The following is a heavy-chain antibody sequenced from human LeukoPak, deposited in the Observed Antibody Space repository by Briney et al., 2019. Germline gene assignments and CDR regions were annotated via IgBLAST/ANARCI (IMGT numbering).Heavy chain of an antibody. J-gene: IGHJ4*02. D-gene: IGHD2-2*01. CDR3: ARLIVVVPAATYYFDY. Sequence: SETLSLTCTVSGGSISSGGYYWSWIRQPPGKGLEWIGYIYHSGSTYYNPPLKSRVTISVDRSKNQFSLKLSSVTAADTAVYYCARLIVVVPAATYYFDYWGQGTLVTVSS. CDR1: GGSISSGGYY. CDR2: IYHSGST. V-gene: IGHV4-30-2*01.